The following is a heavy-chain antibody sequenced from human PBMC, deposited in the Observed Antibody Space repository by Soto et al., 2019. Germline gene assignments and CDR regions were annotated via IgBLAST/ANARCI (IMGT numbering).Heavy chain of an antibody. V-gene: IGHV1-3*01. CDR3: ARGPSQYQVVFGWFDP. J-gene: IGHJ5*02. Sequence: QVHLVQSGAEVKKPGASVKVSCKTSGYTFTRYVMHWVRQAPGQRLEWMGWINADNGNTKYSQKFQGRVTITRDTSASTTYMDLTRLRSEDTAVYYCARGPSQYQVVFGWFDPWGQGTEVTVSS. CDR2: INADNGNT. D-gene: IGHD2-15*01. CDR1: GYTFTRYV.